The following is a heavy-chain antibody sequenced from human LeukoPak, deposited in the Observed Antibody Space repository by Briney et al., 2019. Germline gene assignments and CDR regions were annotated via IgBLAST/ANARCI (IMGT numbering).Heavy chain of an antibody. D-gene: IGHD3-3*01. Sequence: PLQTLSLTCTVSGGSISSGSYYWSWIRQPAGKGLEWIGRIYTSGSTNYNPSLKSRVTISVDTSKNQFSLKLSSVTAADTAVYYCARERVDQWLLHPWHYFDYWGQGTLVTVSS. CDR3: ARERVDQWLLHPWHYFDY. CDR2: IYTSGST. V-gene: IGHV4-61*02. J-gene: IGHJ4*02. CDR1: GGSISSGSYY.